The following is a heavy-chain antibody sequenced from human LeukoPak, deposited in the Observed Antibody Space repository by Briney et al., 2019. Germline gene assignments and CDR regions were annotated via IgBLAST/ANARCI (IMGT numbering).Heavy chain of an antibody. Sequence: GGSLRLSCAASGFTFSSYSMNWVRQAPGKGLEWVSSISSSSGYIYYADSVKGRFTISRDNAKNSLYLQMNSLRAEDTAVYYCARVEGGGIVVVPAAIDYWGQGTLVTVSS. V-gene: IGHV3-21*01. CDR3: ARVEGGGIVVVPAAIDY. CDR2: ISSSSGYI. CDR1: GFTFSSYS. J-gene: IGHJ4*02. D-gene: IGHD2-2*01.